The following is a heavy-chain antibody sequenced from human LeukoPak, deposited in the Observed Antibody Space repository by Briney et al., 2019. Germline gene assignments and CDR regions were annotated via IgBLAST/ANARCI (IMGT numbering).Heavy chain of an antibody. Sequence: GGSLRLSCAASGFTFSNYAMSWVRQAPGKGLEWVSTISGTGGSTYYADSVKGRFTISRDNAKNSLYLQMNSLRAEDTAVYYCARLGYCSSTSCYHYYYYYGMDVWGQGTTVTVSS. V-gene: IGHV3-23*01. CDR1: GFTFSNYA. CDR3: ARLGYCSSTSCYHYYYYYGMDV. D-gene: IGHD2-2*01. CDR2: ISGTGGST. J-gene: IGHJ6*02.